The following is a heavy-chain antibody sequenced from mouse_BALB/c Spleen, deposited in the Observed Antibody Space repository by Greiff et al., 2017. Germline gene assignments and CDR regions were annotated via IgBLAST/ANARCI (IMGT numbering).Heavy chain of an antibody. CDR2: ISDGGSYT. V-gene: IGHV5-4*02. D-gene: IGHD2-2*01. J-gene: IGHJ4*01. CDR1: GFTFSDYY. CDR3: AKGIYYGYDGGYYYAMDY. Sequence: EVQLVESGGGLVKPGGSLKLSCAASGFTFSDYYMYWVRQTPEKRLEWVATISDGGSYTYYPDSVKGRFTISRDNAKNNLYLQMSSLKSEDTAMYYCAKGIYYGYDGGYYYAMDYWGQGTSVTVSS.